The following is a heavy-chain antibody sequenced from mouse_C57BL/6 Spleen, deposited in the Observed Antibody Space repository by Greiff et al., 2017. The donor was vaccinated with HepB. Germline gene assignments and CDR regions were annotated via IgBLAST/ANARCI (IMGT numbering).Heavy chain of an antibody. V-gene: IGHV1-52*01. CDR1: GYTFTSYW. D-gene: IGHD4-1*01. J-gene: IGHJ2*01. CDR2: IDPSDSET. Sequence: QVQLKQSGAELVRPGSSVKLSCKASGYTFTSYWMHWVKQRPIQGLEWIGNIDPSDSETHYNQKFKDKATLTVDKSSSTAYMQLSSLTSEDSAVYYCARLTGTNYFDYWGQGTTLTVSS. CDR3: ARLTGTNYFDY.